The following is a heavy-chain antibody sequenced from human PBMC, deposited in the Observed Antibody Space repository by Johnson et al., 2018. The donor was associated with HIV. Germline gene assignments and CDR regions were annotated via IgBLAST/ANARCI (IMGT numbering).Heavy chain of an antibody. CDR1: RFTFDDYD. D-gene: IGHD4-17*01. CDR3: AKDLRTVKAFDI. J-gene: IGHJ3*02. CDR2: ISGSGGNT. V-gene: IGHV3-23*04. Sequence: VLLVESGGGVVRPGGSLRLSCAASRFTFDDYDMSWVRQAPGKGLEWVSAISGSGGNTYYADSVKGQFTISRDNSKNMVYLQMNSLRAEDTAVYYCAKDLRTVKAFDIWGRGTMVTVSS.